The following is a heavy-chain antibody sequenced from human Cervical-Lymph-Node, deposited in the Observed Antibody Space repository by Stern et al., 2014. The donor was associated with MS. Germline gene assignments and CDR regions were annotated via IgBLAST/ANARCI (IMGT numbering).Heavy chain of an antibody. D-gene: IGHD2/OR15-2a*01. CDR1: GDSISGDNW. V-gene: IGHV4-4*02. CDR3: ARGGLYDF. Sequence: VQLVESGPGLVKPSGTLSLTCAVSGDSISGDNWWSWVRQPPGKGLEWIGEIYHTGSNNYNPSLKNRFTISVNKSENQFSLKLSSGTAADTAVYYCARGGLYDFWGQGALVTVSS. J-gene: IGHJ4*02. CDR2: IYHTGSN.